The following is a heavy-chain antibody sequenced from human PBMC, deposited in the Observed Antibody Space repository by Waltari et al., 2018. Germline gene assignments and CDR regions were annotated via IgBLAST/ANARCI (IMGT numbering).Heavy chain of an antibody. CDR3: ATEPAPGAGINY. CDR1: GFTFGVHS. CDR2: ISASSAAI. V-gene: IGHV3-48*01. J-gene: IGHJ4*02. D-gene: IGHD6-19*01. Sequence: EVQLVESGGGLVQPGGSLRLSCAGSGFTFGVHSMHWIRRAPGKGLEWVSYISASSAAIYYADSVKGRFTISRDNAKNLLFLQMSNLGAEDMAVYYCATEPAPGAGINYWGQGILVTVSS.